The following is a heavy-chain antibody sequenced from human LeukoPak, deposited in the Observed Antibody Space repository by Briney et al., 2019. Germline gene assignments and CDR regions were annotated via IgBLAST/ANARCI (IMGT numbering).Heavy chain of an antibody. CDR3: TRTRGCSSTSCYADC. CDR2: VSGSGDRM. V-gene: IGHV3-23*01. D-gene: IGHD2-2*01. J-gene: IGHJ4*02. CDR1: GFTSSSYA. Sequence: GGSLRLSCAASGFTSSSYALNWVRQAPGKGLEWVATVSGSGDRMYHADSVKGRFTISRDNSKNTIYLQMNSLRAEDTALYSCTRTRGCSSTSCYADCWGQGTLVTVSS.